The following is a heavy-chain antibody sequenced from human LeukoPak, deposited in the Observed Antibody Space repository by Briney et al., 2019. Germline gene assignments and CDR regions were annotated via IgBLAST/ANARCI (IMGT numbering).Heavy chain of an antibody. CDR2: IRGNGDT. CDR1: GLSFSSFA. D-gene: IGHD3-16*01. J-gene: IGHJ4*02. CDR3: AKASCVSSTDAVR. V-gene: IGHV3-23*01. Sequence: GGSLRLSCAASGLSFSSFAMSWVRQGPARGLEWVSSIRGNGDTFYADSVKGRFTLSSDSSTNTVYFQLNNLRVEDTAIYYCAKASCVSSTDAVRWGQGTLVTVSS.